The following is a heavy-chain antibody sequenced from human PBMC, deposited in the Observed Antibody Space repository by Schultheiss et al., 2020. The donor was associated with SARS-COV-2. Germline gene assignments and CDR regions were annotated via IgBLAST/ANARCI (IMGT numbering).Heavy chain of an antibody. J-gene: IGHJ6*02. CDR3: ASHPAGRRRHGRPGYYSYGMDV. CDR1: GGSFSDYY. D-gene: IGHD6-13*01. V-gene: IGHV4-59*12. CDR2: IYYSGST. Sequence: SETLSLTCAVYGGSFSDYYWSWIRQPPGKGLEWIGYIYYSGSTNYNPSLKSRVTMSVDTSKNQFSLKLSSVTAADTAIYYCASHPAGRRRHGRPGYYSYGMDVWGQGTTVTVSS.